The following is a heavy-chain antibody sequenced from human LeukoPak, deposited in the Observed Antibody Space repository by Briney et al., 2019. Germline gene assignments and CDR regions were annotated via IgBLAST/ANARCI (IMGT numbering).Heavy chain of an antibody. CDR3: ARGCVNDIPLIKDY. CDR1: GYTFTRYH. D-gene: IGHD2-8*01. CDR2: INLSGVST. J-gene: IGHJ4*02. V-gene: IGHV1-46*01. Sequence: GASEKISSTAFGYTFTRYHMHWVRQAPGQGLEWMGLINLSGVSTTYAHRFQGRVTLTRDTYPSTVYMELSSVRSEETALYFCARGCVNDIPLIKDYWAQGPGDTLS.